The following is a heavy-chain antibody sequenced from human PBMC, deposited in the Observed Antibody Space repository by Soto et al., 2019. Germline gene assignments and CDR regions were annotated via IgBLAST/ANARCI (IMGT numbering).Heavy chain of an antibody. CDR1: GFTFSNYA. CDR2: INGSGSTF. CDR3: ARRVLLPPVKTHWYFDL. Sequence: EVQLLESGGGLVQPGGSLRLSCAASGFTFSNYAMSWVRRAPGQGLEWVSAINGSGSTFFYADSVKGRFFISRDNSKHTLSLQMNSLRAEDTAVYYCARRVLLPPVKTHWYFDLWGRATPVTVSS. D-gene: IGHD3-16*01. V-gene: IGHV3-23*01. J-gene: IGHJ2*01.